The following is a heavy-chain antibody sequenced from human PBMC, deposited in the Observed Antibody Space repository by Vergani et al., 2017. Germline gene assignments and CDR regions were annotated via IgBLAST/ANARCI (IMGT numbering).Heavy chain of an antibody. Sequence: EVQLVESGGGLVQPGGSLRLSCAASGFTFSSYAMSWVRQAPGKGLEWVSAISGSGGSTYYADSVKGRFTISRDNSKNTLYLQMNSLRAEDTAVYYCARLYYYDSSGYPDAFDIWGQGTMVTVSS. V-gene: IGHV3-23*04. D-gene: IGHD3-22*01. J-gene: IGHJ3*02. CDR3: ARLYYYDSSGYPDAFDI. CDR1: GFTFSSYA. CDR2: ISGSGGST.